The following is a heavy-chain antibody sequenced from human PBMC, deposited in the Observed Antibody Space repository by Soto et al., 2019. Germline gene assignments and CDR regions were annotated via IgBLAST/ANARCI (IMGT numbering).Heavy chain of an antibody. D-gene: IGHD6-13*01. CDR2: ISGSGSTT. V-gene: IGHV3-23*01. CDR1: GFTFSSYG. CDR3: VENGRAVAMYDWFDP. Sequence: EVQLLESGGGLVQPGGSLRLSCTGSGFTFSSYGMNWVRQAPGKGLEWVATISGSGSTTYYADSVKGRFTISRDNSKNTLYLTMISLRAEDTGGYYGVENGRAVAMYDWFDPWGPGQLVTVSS. J-gene: IGHJ5*02.